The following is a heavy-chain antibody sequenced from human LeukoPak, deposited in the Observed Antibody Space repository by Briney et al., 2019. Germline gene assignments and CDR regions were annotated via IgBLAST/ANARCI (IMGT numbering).Heavy chain of an antibody. V-gene: IGHV4-4*02. CDR1: GGSISSSNW. Sequence: SGTLSLTCAVSGGSISSSNWWSWVRQPPGQGLEWIGEIYHSGSTNYNPSLKSRVTISVDKSKNQFSLKLSSVTAVDTAVYYCARRLGYSGYDPFDYWGQGTLVTVSS. CDR2: IYHSGST. CDR3: ARRLGYSGYDPFDY. D-gene: IGHD5-12*01. J-gene: IGHJ4*02.